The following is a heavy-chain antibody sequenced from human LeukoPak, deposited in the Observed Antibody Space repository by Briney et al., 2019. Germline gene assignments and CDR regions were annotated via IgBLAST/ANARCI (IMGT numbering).Heavy chain of an antibody. Sequence: QPGGSLRLSCAASGFTFSSYAMSWVRQAPGKGLEWVSAISGSGGSTYYADSVKGRFTISRDNSKNTLYLQMNSLRAEDTAVYYCAFRRAAGTPQVSVGATLDAFDIWGQGTMVTVSS. D-gene: IGHD1-26*01. J-gene: IGHJ3*02. CDR2: ISGSGGST. V-gene: IGHV3-23*01. CDR3: AFRRAAGTPQVSVGATLDAFDI. CDR1: GFTFSSYA.